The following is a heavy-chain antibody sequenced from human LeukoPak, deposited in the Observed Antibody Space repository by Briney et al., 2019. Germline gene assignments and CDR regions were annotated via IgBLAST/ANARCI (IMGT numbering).Heavy chain of an antibody. Sequence: PSETLSLTCTVSGGSISSYYWSWIRQPPGKGLEWIGYIYSSGSTNYSPSLKSRVTISVDTSKNQFSLKLSSVTAAGTAVYYCARHPDYWGQGTLVTVSS. CDR3: ARHPDY. CDR2: IYSSGST. V-gene: IGHV4-59*08. CDR1: GGSISSYY. J-gene: IGHJ4*02.